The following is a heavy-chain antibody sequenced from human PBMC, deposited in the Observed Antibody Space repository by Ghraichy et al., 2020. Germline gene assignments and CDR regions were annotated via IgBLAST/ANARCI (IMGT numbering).Heavy chain of an antibody. CDR2: IKQDGSEK. J-gene: IGHJ4*02. D-gene: IGHD6-19*01. CDR3: ASSSRGSGWSPDI. Sequence: GGSLRLSCAASGFTFSSYWMSWVRQAPGKGLEWVANIKQDGSEKYYVDSVKGRFTISRDNAKNSLYLQMNSLRAEDTAVYYCASSSRGSGWSPDIWGQGTLVTVSS. CDR1: GFTFSSYW. V-gene: IGHV3-7*01.